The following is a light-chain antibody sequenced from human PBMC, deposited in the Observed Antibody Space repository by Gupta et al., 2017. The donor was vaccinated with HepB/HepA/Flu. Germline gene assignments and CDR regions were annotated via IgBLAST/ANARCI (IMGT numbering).Light chain of an antibody. CDR1: QSVSSSY. V-gene: IGKV3-20*01. J-gene: IGKJ4*01. Sequence: EIVLTQSPGTLSLYPGERATLSCRASQSVSSSYLAWYQQKPGQAPRLLIYGASSMATGIPDRFSGSGSGTDFTLTISRLEPEDFAVYYCQQYGSSPQAFGGGTKVEIK. CDR2: GAS. CDR3: QQYGSSPQA.